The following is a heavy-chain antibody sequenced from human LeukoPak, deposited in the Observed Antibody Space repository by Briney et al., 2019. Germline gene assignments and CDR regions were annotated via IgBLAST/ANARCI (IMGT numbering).Heavy chain of an antibody. CDR2: IWYDGSNK. Sequence: GGSLRLSCAASGFTFSSYGMHWVRQAPGKGLEWVAVIWYDGSNKYYADSVKGRFTISRDNSKNTLYLQMNSLRAEDTAVYYCAREGGTLYYYGSGSFPDWGQGTLVTVSS. V-gene: IGHV3-33*01. D-gene: IGHD3-10*01. J-gene: IGHJ4*02. CDR3: AREGGTLYYYGSGSFPD. CDR1: GFTFSSYG.